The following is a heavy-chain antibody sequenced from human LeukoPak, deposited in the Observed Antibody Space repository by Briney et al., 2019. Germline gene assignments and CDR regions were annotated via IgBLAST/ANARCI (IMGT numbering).Heavy chain of an antibody. CDR3: AKALFYSSSLVAFDI. Sequence: TGGSLRLSCAASGFTFSSYSMNWVRQAPGKGLEWVSYISSSSSSTIYYADSVKGRFTISRDNAKNTLYLQMNSLRAEDTAVYYCAKALFYSSSLVAFDIWGQGTMVTVSS. V-gene: IGHV3-48*04. D-gene: IGHD6-6*01. CDR2: ISSSSSSTI. J-gene: IGHJ3*02. CDR1: GFTFSSYS.